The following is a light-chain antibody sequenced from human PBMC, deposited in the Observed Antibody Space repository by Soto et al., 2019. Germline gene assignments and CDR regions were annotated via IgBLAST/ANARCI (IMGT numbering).Light chain of an antibody. V-gene: IGKV3-15*01. J-gene: IGKJ1*01. CDR3: QQYNNWPPWT. Sequence: EIVLTQSPSTLSVSTGERATLSCRASHSVANNLVWYQQKPGQAPRLLIYGAPTRATGIPARFSGSGSGTEFTLTISSLQSEDFAVYYCQQYNNWPPWTFGQGTKVDI. CDR1: HSVANN. CDR2: GAP.